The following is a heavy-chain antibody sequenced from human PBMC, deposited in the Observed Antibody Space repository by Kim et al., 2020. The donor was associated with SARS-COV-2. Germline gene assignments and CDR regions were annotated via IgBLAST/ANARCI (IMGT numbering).Heavy chain of an antibody. V-gene: IGHV3-23*01. Sequence: GGSLRLSCAASGFIFSSYAMSWVRQAPGKGLEWVSAISGSGGSTYYADSVKGRFTISRDNSKNTLFLQMNSLRAEDTAVYYCAKADKYDILTAHPIWGQGTMVTVSS. D-gene: IGHD3-9*01. J-gene: IGHJ3*02. CDR2: ISGSGGST. CDR3: AKADKYDILTAHPI. CDR1: GFIFSSYA.